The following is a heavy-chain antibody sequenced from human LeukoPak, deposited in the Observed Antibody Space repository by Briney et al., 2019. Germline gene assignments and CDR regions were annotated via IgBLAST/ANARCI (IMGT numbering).Heavy chain of an antibody. CDR3: ARHEGRIAAAGTWFDP. CDR2: IYYSGST. D-gene: IGHD6-13*01. Sequence: SETLSLTCTVSGGSISSSSYYWGWIRQPPGKGLEWIGSIYYSGSTYYNPSLKSRVTISVDTSKNQFSLKLSSVTAADTAVYYCARHEGRIAAAGTWFDPWGQGTLVTVSS. CDR1: GGSISSSSYY. J-gene: IGHJ5*02. V-gene: IGHV4-39*01.